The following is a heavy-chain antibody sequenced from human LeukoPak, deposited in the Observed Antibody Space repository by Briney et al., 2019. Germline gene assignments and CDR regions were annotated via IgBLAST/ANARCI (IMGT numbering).Heavy chain of an antibody. CDR1: GFTYSDYY. V-gene: IGHV3-11*04. Sequence: GGSLRLSCAVSGFTYSDYYMTWIRQAPGKGLEWVSYISSSSSTIYYADSVKGRFTISRDNAENSLYLQMNSLRAEDTAVYYCAELGITMIGGVWGKGTTVTISS. CDR3: AELGITMIGGV. D-gene: IGHD3-10*02. J-gene: IGHJ6*04. CDR2: ISSSSSTI.